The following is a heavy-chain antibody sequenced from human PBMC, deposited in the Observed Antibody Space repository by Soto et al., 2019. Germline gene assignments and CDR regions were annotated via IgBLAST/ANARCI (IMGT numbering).Heavy chain of an antibody. J-gene: IGHJ4*02. Sequence: ASGFTFSNAWMTWVRQAPGKGLEWVGRIKSKTDGGTTDYAAPVKGRFTISRDDSKNTLYLQMNSLKTEDTAVYYCTTKYSSSWYYFDYWGQGTLVTVSS. CDR1: GFTFSNAW. V-gene: IGHV3-15*07. CDR3: TTKYSSSWYYFDY. D-gene: IGHD6-13*01. CDR2: IKSKTDGGTT.